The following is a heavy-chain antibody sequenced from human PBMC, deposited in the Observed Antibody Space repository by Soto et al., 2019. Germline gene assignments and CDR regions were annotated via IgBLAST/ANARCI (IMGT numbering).Heavy chain of an antibody. D-gene: IGHD6-13*01. V-gene: IGHV3-23*01. Sequence: EVQLLESGGGLVQPGGSLRLSCAASGFTFSSYAMSWVRQATGKGLEWVSVISGSGSSTYYVDSVKGRFTISRDNSKNTLNRQIKILRVDNTAVYYCAKDIATAEGPSAFDIWGLGTMVTVSS. J-gene: IGHJ3*02. CDR2: ISGSGSST. CDR1: GFTFSSYA. CDR3: AKDIATAEGPSAFDI.